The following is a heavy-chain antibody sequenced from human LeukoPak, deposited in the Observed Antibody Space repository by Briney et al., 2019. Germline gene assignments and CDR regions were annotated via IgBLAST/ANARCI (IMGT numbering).Heavy chain of an antibody. D-gene: IGHD6-6*01. V-gene: IGHV4-38-2*02. J-gene: IGHJ4*02. CDR2: IYHSGST. CDR1: GYSISSGYY. CDR3: ARDLILEYSSSSFNDY. Sequence: SETLSLTCTVSGYSISSGYYWGWIRQPPGKGLEWIGSIYHSGSTYYNPSLKSRVTISVDTSKNQFSLKLSSVTAAGTAVYYCARDLILEYSSSSFNDYWGQGTLVTVSS.